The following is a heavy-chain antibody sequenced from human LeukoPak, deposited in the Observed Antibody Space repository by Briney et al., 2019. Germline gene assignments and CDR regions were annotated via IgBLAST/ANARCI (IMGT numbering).Heavy chain of an antibody. V-gene: IGHV1-8*01. J-gene: IGHJ4*02. CDR2: MNPNSGNT. D-gene: IGHD5-18*01. CDR3: ARVPIQLRPNGPNKPPRLYYIDY. Sequence: ASVKVSCKASGYTFTSYDINWVRQATGQGLEWMGWMNPNSGNTGYAQKFQGRVTMTRNTSISTAYMELSSLRSEDTAVYYCARVPIQLRPNGPNKPPRLYYIDYWGQGTLVTVSS. CDR1: GYTFTSYD.